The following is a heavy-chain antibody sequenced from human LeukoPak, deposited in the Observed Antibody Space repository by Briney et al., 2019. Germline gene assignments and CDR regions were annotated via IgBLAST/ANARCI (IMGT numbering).Heavy chain of an antibody. CDR2: ISSSGSTI. D-gene: IGHD3-22*01. V-gene: IGHV3-11*01. CDR1: GFTFSDYY. J-gene: IGHJ4*02. Sequence: GGSLRLSCAASGFTFSDYYMSWIRQAPGKGLEWVSYISSSGSTIYYADSVKGRFTISRDNAKNSLYLQMNSLRAEDTAVYYCARDNYYDSSGYHNPTDYWGQGTLVTVSS. CDR3: ARDNYYDSSGYHNPTDY.